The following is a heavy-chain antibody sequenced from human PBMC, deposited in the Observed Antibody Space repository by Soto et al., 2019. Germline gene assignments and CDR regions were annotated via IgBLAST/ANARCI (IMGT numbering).Heavy chain of an antibody. CDR2: ISSSSSST. CDR1: GFTFSSYS. Sequence: WAYAGFTFSSYSMNWVRQAPGKGLEWVSYISSSSSSTYYADSVKGRFTISRDNSKNTLYLQMNSLRAEDTAVYYCAHFDSFIDYWGQGTLVTGSS. V-gene: IGHV3-48*01. D-gene: IGHD3-9*01. CDR3: AHFDSFIDY. J-gene: IGHJ4*02.